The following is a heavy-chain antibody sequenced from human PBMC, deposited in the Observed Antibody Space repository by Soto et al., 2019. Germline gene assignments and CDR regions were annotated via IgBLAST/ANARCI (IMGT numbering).Heavy chain of an antibody. Sequence: PGGSLRLSCVASGFTFSSYWMHWVRQAPGKGLVWVSRINSDGSITSYADSVKGRFTISRDNAKNTLYLQMNSLRAEDTAVYYCARGILSYYYGMDVWGQGTSVTV. CDR1: GFTFSSYW. V-gene: IGHV3-74*01. CDR2: INSDGSIT. J-gene: IGHJ6*02. CDR3: ARGILSYYYGMDV.